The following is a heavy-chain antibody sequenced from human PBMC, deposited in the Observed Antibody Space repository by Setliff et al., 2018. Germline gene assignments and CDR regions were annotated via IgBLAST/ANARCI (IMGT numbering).Heavy chain of an antibody. CDR2: IYYSGST. CDR1: GGSISSSSYY. CDR3: ARVSMYSSSWYYYYYGMDV. J-gene: IGHJ6*02. D-gene: IGHD6-13*01. Sequence: SETLSLTCTVSGGSISSSSYYWGWIRQPPGKGLEWIGSIYYSGSTYYNPSLKSRVTISVDTSKNQFSLELSSVTAADTAVYYCARVSMYSSSWYYYYYGMDVWGQGTTVTVSS. V-gene: IGHV4-39*07.